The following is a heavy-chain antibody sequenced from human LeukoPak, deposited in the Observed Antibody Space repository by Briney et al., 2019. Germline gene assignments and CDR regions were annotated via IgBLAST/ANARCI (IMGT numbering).Heavy chain of an antibody. D-gene: IGHD3-16*01. Sequence: SETLSLTCTVSGGSINSTRYYWGWIRQPPGKGLEWIGSIYYSGDTHYNPSLRSRVTISVDTSKNQFSLRMHSMTAADTSFYYCATGSMITRYYYYFHMDVWGPGTTVTVSS. V-gene: IGHV4-39*01. J-gene: IGHJ6*03. CDR3: ATGSMITRYYYYFHMDV. CDR1: GGSINSTRYY. CDR2: IYYSGDT.